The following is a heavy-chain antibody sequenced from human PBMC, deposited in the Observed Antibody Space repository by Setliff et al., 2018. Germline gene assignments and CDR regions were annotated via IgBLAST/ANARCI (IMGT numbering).Heavy chain of an antibody. J-gene: IGHJ5*02. CDR1: GYRFSTYG. V-gene: IGHV1-18*01. CDR3: ARDQFRNSGGLYS. Sequence: ASVKVSCKASGYRFSTYGISWVRQAPGQGLEWMAWVSDNNGNTNYAKSFQGRVTMNTDTSTSTAYMELGSLTSDDTAVYYCARDQFRNSGGLYSWGQGTLVTVSS. D-gene: IGHD1-7*01. CDR2: VSDNNGNT.